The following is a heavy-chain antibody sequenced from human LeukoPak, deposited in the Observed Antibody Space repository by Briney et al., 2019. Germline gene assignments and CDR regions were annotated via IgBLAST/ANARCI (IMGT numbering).Heavy chain of an antibody. CDR3: ARDRYDFWSGYFRPDYYYMDV. D-gene: IGHD3-3*01. Sequence: GGSLRLSCAASGFTFSDYYMSWIRQAPGKGLEWVPYISSSGSTIYYADSVKGRFTISRDNAKNSLYLQMNSLRAEDTAVYYCARDRYDFWSGYFRPDYYYMDVWGKGTTVTVSS. J-gene: IGHJ6*03. CDR2: ISSSGSTI. V-gene: IGHV3-11*01. CDR1: GFTFSDYY.